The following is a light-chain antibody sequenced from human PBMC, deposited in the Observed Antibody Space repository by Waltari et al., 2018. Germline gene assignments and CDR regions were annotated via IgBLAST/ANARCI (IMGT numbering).Light chain of an antibody. CDR3: QQYVSSPGT. J-gene: IGKJ1*01. Sequence: EIVLTQSPGTLSLSPGARATLSCRASQSLSGSYLAWYQQKPGQTPRLLIYGASSRATGIPERFSGSGSGTDFTLTISRLEPEDFAVYYCQQYVSSPGTFGQGTKVEIK. V-gene: IGKV3-20*01. CDR2: GAS. CDR1: QSLSGSY.